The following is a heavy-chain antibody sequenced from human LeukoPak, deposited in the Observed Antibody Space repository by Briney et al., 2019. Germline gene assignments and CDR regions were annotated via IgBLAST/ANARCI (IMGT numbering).Heavy chain of an antibody. V-gene: IGHV3-48*03. Sequence: GGSLRLSCAASGFTLSLYDMNWVRQAPGEGLEWVSYIGKSDTNIYYADSVRGRFTISRDNAKNSMYLQMNSLRAGDTAVYYCAKSYGSGSYFPSALGYWGQGTLVTVSS. J-gene: IGHJ4*02. CDR2: IGKSDTNI. D-gene: IGHD3-10*01. CDR1: GFTLSLYD. CDR3: AKSYGSGSYFPSALGY.